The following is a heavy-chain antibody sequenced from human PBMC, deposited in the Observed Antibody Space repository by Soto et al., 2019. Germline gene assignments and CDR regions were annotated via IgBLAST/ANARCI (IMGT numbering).Heavy chain of an antibody. CDR1: GASLLSSY. J-gene: IGHJ4*02. V-gene: IGHV4-4*07. CDR3: AKGWDEKYFDS. Sequence: VQLQESGPGLVKPSETLSLSCTVSGASLLSSYWSWVRQPAGKGLEWIGHIFSSGRTSYNPSLKNRLTLYIDTSKNLFSLNLSSVTAADTAVYYCAKGWDEKYFDSWGQGSLVTVSS. D-gene: IGHD1-26*01. CDR2: IFSSGRT.